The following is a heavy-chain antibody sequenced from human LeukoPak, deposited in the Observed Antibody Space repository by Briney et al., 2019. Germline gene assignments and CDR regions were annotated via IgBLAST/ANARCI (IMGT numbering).Heavy chain of an antibody. V-gene: IGHV3-30-3*01. CDR1: GFTFSSYA. Sequence: GGSLRLSCAASGFTFSSYAMHWVRQAPXXXXXWVAVISYDGSNKYYADSVKGRFTISRDNSKNTLYLQMNSLRAEDTAVYYCARVQNSYYYYYGMDVWGQGTTVTVSS. D-gene: IGHD2-21*01. CDR2: ISYDGSNK. CDR3: ARVQNSYYYYYGMDV. J-gene: IGHJ6*02.